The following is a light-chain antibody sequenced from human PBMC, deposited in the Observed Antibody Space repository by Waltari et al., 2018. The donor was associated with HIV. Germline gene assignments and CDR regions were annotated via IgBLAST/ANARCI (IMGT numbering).Light chain of an antibody. CDR1: QSVSSR. CDR3: HQYDDWPWT. CDR2: AAS. Sequence: ETLMTQSPGTLSVSPGGSATLSCRASQSVSSRLAWFQQKPGQAPSLLIYAASTRANGIPARFSGSGSGTEFTLTISSLQSVDFAVYYCHQYDDWPWTFGQGTKVEIK. V-gene: IGKV3-15*01. J-gene: IGKJ1*01.